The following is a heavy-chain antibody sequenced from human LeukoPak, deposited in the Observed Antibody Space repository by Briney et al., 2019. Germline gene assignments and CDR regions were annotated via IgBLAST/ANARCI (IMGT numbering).Heavy chain of an antibody. Sequence: GGSLRLSCTGSGFTVSSSYMSWVRQTPGKGLEWVSGIYSGGTTYYADSVKGRVTISRDSSKNTLCLQMNSLRAEDTAVYYCARGRRDGYLGHWGQGTLVTVSS. J-gene: IGHJ4*02. CDR3: ARGRRDGYLGH. D-gene: IGHD2-21*01. V-gene: IGHV3-66*01. CDR2: IYSGGTT. CDR1: GFTVSSSY.